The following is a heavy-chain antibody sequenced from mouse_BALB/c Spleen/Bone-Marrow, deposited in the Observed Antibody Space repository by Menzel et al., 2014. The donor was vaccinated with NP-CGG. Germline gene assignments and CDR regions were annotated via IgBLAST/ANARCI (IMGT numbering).Heavy chain of an antibody. CDR1: GFTFSIYG. CDR3: ARPNMIAGAMDD. V-gene: IGHV5-9-2*01. D-gene: IGHD2-4*01. Sequence: VQLKESGGGLVKPGGSLKLSCAASGFTFSIYGMSWVRQTPQKRLEWVATISGDGSHTYYLDSVKGRFTISRDNAKNNLYLQMSSLRSEDTALYYCARPNMIAGAMDDWGQGTSVTVSS. J-gene: IGHJ4*01. CDR2: ISGDGSHT.